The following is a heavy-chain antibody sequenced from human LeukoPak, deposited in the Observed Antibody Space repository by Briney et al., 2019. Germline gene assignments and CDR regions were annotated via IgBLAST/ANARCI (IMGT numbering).Heavy chain of an antibody. CDR3: ARHALYCSSTSCPDYFDY. CDR2: VYYSGNT. Sequence: SETLSLTCTVSGASISRGDYYWSWIRQAPGMGLEWIGYVYYSGNTYYNPSLKSRVTMSVDTSKNQFSLKLSSVTAADTAVYYCARHALYCSSTSCPDYFDYWGQGTLVTVSS. V-gene: IGHV4-30-4*08. CDR1: GASISRGDYY. D-gene: IGHD2-2*01. J-gene: IGHJ4*02.